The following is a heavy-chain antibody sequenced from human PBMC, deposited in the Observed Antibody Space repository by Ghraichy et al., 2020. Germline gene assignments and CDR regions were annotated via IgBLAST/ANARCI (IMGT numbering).Heavy chain of an antibody. Sequence: GGSLRLSCAASGFTFSSYSMNWVRQAPGKGLEWVSSISSSSSYIYYADSVKGRFTISRDNAKNSLYLQMNSLRAEDTAVYYCARDDGEQWLGAFDYWGQGTLVTVSS. CDR2: ISSSSSYI. V-gene: IGHV3-21*01. CDR3: ARDDGEQWLGAFDY. D-gene: IGHD6-19*01. J-gene: IGHJ4*02. CDR1: GFTFSSYS.